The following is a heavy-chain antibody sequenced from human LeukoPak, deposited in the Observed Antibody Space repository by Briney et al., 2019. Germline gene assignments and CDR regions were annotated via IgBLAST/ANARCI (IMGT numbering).Heavy chain of an antibody. CDR2: IYYSGST. CDR1: GDSISSSSYY. J-gene: IGHJ4*02. CDR3: AGGLPDY. V-gene: IGHV4-39*07. Sequence: PSETLSLTCTVSGDSISSSSYYWGWIRQPPGKGLEWIGSIYYSGSTYYNPSLKSRVTISVDTSKNQFSLKLSSVTAADTAVYYCAGGLPDYWGQGTLVTVSS.